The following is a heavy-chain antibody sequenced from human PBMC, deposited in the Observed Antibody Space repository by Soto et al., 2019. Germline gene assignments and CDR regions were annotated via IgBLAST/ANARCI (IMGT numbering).Heavy chain of an antibody. J-gene: IGHJ4*02. CDR3: ARHGYSYAIDY. V-gene: IGHV4-39*01. CDR2: IYYSGST. Sequence: PSETLSLTCTVSGGSISSSSYYWGWIRQPPGKGLEWIGSIYYSGSTYYNPSLKSRVTISVDTSKNQFSLKLSSVTAADTAVYYCARHGYSYAIDYWGQGTLVT. CDR1: GGSISSSSYY. D-gene: IGHD5-18*01.